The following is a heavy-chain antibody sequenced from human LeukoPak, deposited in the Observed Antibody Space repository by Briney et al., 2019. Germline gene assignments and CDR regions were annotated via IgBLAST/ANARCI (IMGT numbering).Heavy chain of an antibody. CDR1: GYTFTVYY. CDR2: INPNSGST. CDR3: ARKGPYHFDY. J-gene: IGHJ4*02. V-gene: IGHV1-2*02. Sequence: ASVKVSCKASGYTFTVYYLHWVRQAPGQGLEWMGWINPNSGSTNYAQNFKGRVIITWDTSISTAYMELSSLRSDDTAVYFCARKGPYHFDYWGQGTLVTVSS.